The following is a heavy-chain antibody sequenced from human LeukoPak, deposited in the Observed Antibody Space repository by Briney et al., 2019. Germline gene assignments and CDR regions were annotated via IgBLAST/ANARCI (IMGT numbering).Heavy chain of an antibody. Sequence: SQTLSLTCAVSGGSISSGGYSWSWIRQPPGKGLEWIGYIYQSGSTYYNPSLKSRVTISVDRSKNQFSLKLSSVPAADTAVYYCARPYYYGSGSYAFDIWGQGTMVTVSS. V-gene: IGHV4-30-2*01. J-gene: IGHJ3*02. CDR2: IYQSGST. D-gene: IGHD3-10*01. CDR1: GGSISSGGYS. CDR3: ARPYYYGSGSYAFDI.